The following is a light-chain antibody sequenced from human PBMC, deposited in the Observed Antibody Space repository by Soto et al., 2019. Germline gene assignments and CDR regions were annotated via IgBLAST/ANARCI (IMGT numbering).Light chain of an antibody. J-gene: IGLJ1*01. CDR2: DVS. V-gene: IGLV2-14*01. CDR3: SSYTSSSTRI. Sequence: QSALTQPASVSGSPGQSITISCTGTSSDVGGYNYVSWYQQHPGKAPKLMIYDVSNRPSGVSNRFSGSKSGNTAPLTISGLKAKDKADYYCSSYTSSSTRIFGPGTKVPVL. CDR1: SSDVGGYNY.